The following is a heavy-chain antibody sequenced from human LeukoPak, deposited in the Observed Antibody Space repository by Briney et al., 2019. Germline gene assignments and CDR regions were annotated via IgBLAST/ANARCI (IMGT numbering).Heavy chain of an antibody. CDR1: GGSISSYY. CDR2: IYYSGST. CDR3: ASTPSYSSSWYL. J-gene: IGHJ4*02. Sequence: YPSETLSLTCTVSGGSISSYYWSWIRQPPGKGLEWIGYIYYSGSTNYNPSLKSRVTISVDTSKNQFSLKLSSVTAADTAVYYCASTPSYSSSWYLWGQGTLVTVSS. V-gene: IGHV4-59*08. D-gene: IGHD6-13*01.